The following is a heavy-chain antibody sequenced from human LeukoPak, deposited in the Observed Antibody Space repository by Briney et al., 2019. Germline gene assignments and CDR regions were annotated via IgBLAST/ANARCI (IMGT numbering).Heavy chain of an antibody. CDR1: GGSISSYY. CDR3: ARHSYYYDSSGYTDY. Sequence: PSETLSLTCTVSGGSISSYYWSWIRQPPGKGLEWIGYIYYSGSTNYNPSLKSRVTISVDTSKNQFSPKLSSVTAADTAVYYCARHSYYYDSSGYTDYWGQGTLVTVSS. CDR2: IYYSGST. V-gene: IGHV4-59*08. J-gene: IGHJ4*02. D-gene: IGHD3-22*01.